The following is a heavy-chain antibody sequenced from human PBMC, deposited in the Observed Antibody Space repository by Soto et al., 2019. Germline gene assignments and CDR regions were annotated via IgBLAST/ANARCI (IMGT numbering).Heavy chain of an antibody. D-gene: IGHD6-13*01. CDR1: GFTFSSYA. CDR2: ISYDGSNK. J-gene: IGHJ4*02. CDR3: ARDHGYSSSWWWFDY. V-gene: IGHV3-30-3*01. Sequence: PGGSLRLSCAASGFTFSSYAMHWVRQAPGKGLEWVAVISYDGSNKYYADSVKGRFTISRDNSKNTLYLQMNSLRAEDTAVYYCARDHGYSSSWWWFDYWGQGTLVTVSS.